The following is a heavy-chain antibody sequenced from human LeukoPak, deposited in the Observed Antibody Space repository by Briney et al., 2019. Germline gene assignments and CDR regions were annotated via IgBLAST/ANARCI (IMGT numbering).Heavy chain of an antibody. Sequence: PSETLSLTCSVSGASISSYYWSWIRQPPGKGLEFIGYSYYGGSATYHPSLKSRVTISLDTSKNQFSLRLSSVTAADTAVYYCARGGRSFVYYFDFWGQGALITVTS. D-gene: IGHD1-26*01. CDR3: ARGGRSFVYYFDF. V-gene: IGHV4-59*01. CDR1: GASISSYY. CDR2: SYYGGSA. J-gene: IGHJ4*02.